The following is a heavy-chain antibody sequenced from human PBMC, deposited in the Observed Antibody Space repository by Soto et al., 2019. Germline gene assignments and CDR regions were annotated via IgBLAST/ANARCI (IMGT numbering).Heavy chain of an antibody. Sequence: QVQLQQWGAGLLKPSETLSLTCAVYGGSFSGYYWSWIRQPPGKGLEWIGEINHSGSTNYNPSLTSRVTISVDTSKNQCSLKLSSVTAADTAVYYCARGGDSSGYHYGYYFDYWGQGTLVTVSS. CDR1: GGSFSGYY. CDR3: ARGGDSSGYHYGYYFDY. CDR2: INHSGST. V-gene: IGHV4-34*01. J-gene: IGHJ4*02. D-gene: IGHD3-22*01.